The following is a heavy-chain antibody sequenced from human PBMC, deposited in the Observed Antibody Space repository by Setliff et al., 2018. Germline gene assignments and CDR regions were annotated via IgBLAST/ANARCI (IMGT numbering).Heavy chain of an antibody. D-gene: IGHD3-22*01. CDR3: ARGRDPAYYYDSGGYYWDY. Sequence: ASVKVSCKASGYIFNSYGIAWVRQAPGQGLEWMGWISPYNGKTNHAQNLQGRVAMTTDTSTSTAYMELRSLRSDDAAVYYCARGRDPAYYYDSGGYYWDYWGQGTLVTVSS. CDR1: GYIFNSYG. J-gene: IGHJ4*02. V-gene: IGHV1-18*01. CDR2: ISPYNGKT.